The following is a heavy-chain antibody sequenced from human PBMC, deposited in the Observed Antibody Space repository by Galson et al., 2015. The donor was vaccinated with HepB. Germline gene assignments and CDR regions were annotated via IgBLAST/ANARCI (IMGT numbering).Heavy chain of an antibody. Sequence: CAISGDSVSSNIAAWNWIRQSPSRGLEWLGRTYYRSKWYNDYAVSVKSRITINPDTSKNQFSLQLNSVTPDDTAVYYCARDGSARFHSWGQGTLVTVSS. CDR2: TYYRSKWYN. CDR3: ARDGSARFHS. J-gene: IGHJ5*01. V-gene: IGHV6-1*01. D-gene: IGHD2-15*01. CDR1: GDSVSSNIAA.